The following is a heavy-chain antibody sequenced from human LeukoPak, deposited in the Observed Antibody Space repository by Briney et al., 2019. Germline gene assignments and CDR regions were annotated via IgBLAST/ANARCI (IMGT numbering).Heavy chain of an antibody. V-gene: IGHV1-18*01. Sequence: ASVKVSCKASGYTFTSYGVSWVRQAPGQGLEWMGWISAYNGNTHYAQKLQGRVTMTTDTSTNTAYMEVRCLRSDDTAVYFCARGAEFDWFDPWGQGTLVTVSS. J-gene: IGHJ5*02. CDR1: GYTFTSYG. D-gene: IGHD3-16*01. CDR2: ISAYNGNT. CDR3: ARGAEFDWFDP.